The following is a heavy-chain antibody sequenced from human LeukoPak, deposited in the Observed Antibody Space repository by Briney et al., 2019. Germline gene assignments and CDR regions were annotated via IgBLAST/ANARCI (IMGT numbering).Heavy chain of an antibody. CDR1: GFTFSSYA. D-gene: IGHD6-19*01. Sequence: GGSLRLSCAASGFTFSSYAMSWVRQAPGKGLEWVSAISGSGGSTHYADSVKGRFTISRDNAKNSLYLQMNSLRAEDTALYYCARGGIQWPVDIWGQGTMVTVSS. CDR3: ARGGIQWPVDI. V-gene: IGHV3-23*01. J-gene: IGHJ3*02. CDR2: ISGSGGST.